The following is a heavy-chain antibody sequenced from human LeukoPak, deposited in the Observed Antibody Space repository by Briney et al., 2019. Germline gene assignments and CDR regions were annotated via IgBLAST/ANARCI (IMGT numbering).Heavy chain of an antibody. J-gene: IGHJ3*02. D-gene: IGHD4-17*01. CDR2: IIPIFGTA. CDR3: AGDNGDYVGAFDI. CDR1: GGTFSSYA. V-gene: IGHV1-69*05. Sequence: SVKISCKASGGTFSSYAISWVRQAPGQGLEWMGRIIPIFGTANYAQKFQGRVTITTDKSTSTAYMELSSLRSEDTAVYYCAGDNGDYVGAFDIWGQGTMVTVSS.